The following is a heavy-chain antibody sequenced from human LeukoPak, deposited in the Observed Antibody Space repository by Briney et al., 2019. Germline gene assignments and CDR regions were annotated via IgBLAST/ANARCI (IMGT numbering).Heavy chain of an antibody. CDR3: ARGRGWTYDS. D-gene: IGHD3-16*01. CDR1: GFTFTNDF. Sequence: GGSLRLSYAASGFTFTNDFMTWVRQAPGKGLEWVANMRVDGSDIHYADSVKGRFTISSDNARNSLYLQMNTLRADDTAVYFCARGRGWTYDSWGRGTLVTVSS. CDR2: MRVDGSDI. V-gene: IGHV3-7*04. J-gene: IGHJ5*02.